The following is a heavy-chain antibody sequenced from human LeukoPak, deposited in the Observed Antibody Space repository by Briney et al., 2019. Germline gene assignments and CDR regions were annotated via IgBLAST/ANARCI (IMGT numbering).Heavy chain of an antibody. CDR3: ARLHTYYYDSSGYYFDY. V-gene: IGHV3-21*01. D-gene: IGHD3-22*01. CDR2: ISSSSSYI. Sequence: PGGSLRLSCAASGFTFSSYSMNWVRQAPGKGLEWVSSISSSSSYIYYAESVEGRFTISSDNAKNSLYLQMNSLRAEDTAVYYCARLHTYYYDSSGYYFDYWGQGTLVTVSS. CDR1: GFTFSSYS. J-gene: IGHJ4*02.